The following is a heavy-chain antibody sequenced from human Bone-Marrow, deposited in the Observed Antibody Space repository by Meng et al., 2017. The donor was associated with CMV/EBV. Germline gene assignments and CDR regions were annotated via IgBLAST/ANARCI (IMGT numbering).Heavy chain of an antibody. CDR2: INSDGSST. CDR3: ASENSIRIFGVVTNYGMDV. V-gene: IGHV3-74*01. CDR1: GFTFSSYW. J-gene: IGHJ6*02. D-gene: IGHD3-3*01. Sequence: GESLKISCAASGFTFSSYWMHWVRQAPGKGLVWVSRINSDGSSTSYADSVKGRFTISRDNAKNTLYLQMNSLRAEDTAVYYCASENSIRIFGVVTNYGMDVWGQGTTVTVSS.